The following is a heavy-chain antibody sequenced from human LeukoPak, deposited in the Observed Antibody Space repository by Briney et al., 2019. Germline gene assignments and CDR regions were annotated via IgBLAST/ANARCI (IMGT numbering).Heavy chain of an antibody. CDR2: ITRGSSYM. CDR1: GFTFGDYN. D-gene: IGHD6-19*01. V-gene: IGHV3-21*01. J-gene: IGHJ2*01. Sequence: GGSLRLSCVASGFTFGDYNMNWVRQAPGKGLEWVSAITRGSSYMNYADSLKGRFTISRDNAKNSLYLQMNSLRAEDTAVYYCARDCSSGWYDRYWYFDLWGRGTLVTVSS. CDR3: ARDCSSGWYDRYWYFDL.